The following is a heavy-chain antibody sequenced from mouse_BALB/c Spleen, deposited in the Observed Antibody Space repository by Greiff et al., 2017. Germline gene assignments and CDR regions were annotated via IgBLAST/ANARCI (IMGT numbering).Heavy chain of an antibody. J-gene: IGHJ3*01. D-gene: IGHD2-1*01. Sequence: EVQGVESGGGLVKPGGSLKLSCAASGFTFSDYYMYWVRQTPEKRLEWVATISDGGSYTYYPDSVKGRFTISRDNAKNNLYLQMSSLKSEDTAMYYCARDGNLWFAYWGQGTLVTVSA. CDR3: ARDGNLWFAY. V-gene: IGHV5-4*02. CDR1: GFTFSDYY. CDR2: ISDGGSYT.